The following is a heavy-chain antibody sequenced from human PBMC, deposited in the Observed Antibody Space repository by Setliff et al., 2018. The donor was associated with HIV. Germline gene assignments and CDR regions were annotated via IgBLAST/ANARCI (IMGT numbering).Heavy chain of an antibody. CDR2: INAGNGNT. V-gene: IGHV1-3*01. CDR3: ARDRRPAGINYGYGYLDD. J-gene: IGHJ4*02. D-gene: IGHD2-2*02. CDR1: GYTFTNYA. Sequence: ASVKVSCKASGYTFTNYAMHWVRQAPGQRLEWMGWINAGNGNTKYSQKIQGRVTITRDTSASPAYMELSSLRSEDTAVYYCARDRRPAGINYGYGYLDDWGQVTLVTVSS.